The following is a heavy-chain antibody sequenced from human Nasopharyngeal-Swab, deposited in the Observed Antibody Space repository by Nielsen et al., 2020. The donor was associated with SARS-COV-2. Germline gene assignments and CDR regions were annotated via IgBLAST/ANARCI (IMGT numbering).Heavy chain of an antibody. V-gene: IGHV4-59*01. Sequence: SETLSLTCTVSGGSISSYYWSWIRQPAGKGLEWIGYIYYSGSTNYNPSLKSRVTISVDTSKNQFSLKLSSVTAADTAVYYCARDSPLRSGPDFDYWGQGTLVTVSS. CDR3: ARDSPLRSGPDFDY. J-gene: IGHJ4*02. CDR1: GGSISSYY. D-gene: IGHD3-3*01. CDR2: IYYSGST.